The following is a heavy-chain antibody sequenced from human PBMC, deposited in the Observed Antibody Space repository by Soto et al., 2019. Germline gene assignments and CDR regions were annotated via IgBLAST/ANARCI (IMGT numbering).Heavy chain of an antibody. CDR3: VKNSGWFNT. D-gene: IGHD3-10*01. V-gene: IGHV3-23*01. J-gene: IGHJ5*02. CDR2: IDGSGGIT. Sequence: QLLQSGGGLVQPGGSLTLSCAASGFTFGTTDMSWVRQAPGEGLEWVSTIDGSGGITYYADSVKGRFTIARDNPRNTVYLHMTSLRGDDTALYYCVKNSGWFNTWGQGALVTVSS. CDR1: GFTFGTTD.